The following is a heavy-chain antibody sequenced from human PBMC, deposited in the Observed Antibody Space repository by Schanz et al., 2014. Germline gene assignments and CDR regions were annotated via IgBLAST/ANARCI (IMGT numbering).Heavy chain of an antibody. CDR2: ISYDGRNK. CDR3: ARANYRRKINFDY. Sequence: VQLVESGGGLVQPGGSLRLSCGGSGFTFSSYAMHWVRQAPGKGLEWVAVISYDGRNKYYADSVKGRFTISRDNSKNTLYLQMNSLRAEDTAVYYCARANYRRKINFDYWGRGTLVTVSS. CDR1: GFTFSSYA. J-gene: IGHJ4*02. D-gene: IGHD3-10*01. V-gene: IGHV3-30-3*01.